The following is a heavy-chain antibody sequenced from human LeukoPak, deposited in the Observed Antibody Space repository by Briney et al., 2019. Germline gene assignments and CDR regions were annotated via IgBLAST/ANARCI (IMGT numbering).Heavy chain of an antibody. Sequence: SDTLSLTCTVSGGSISSYYWSWIRQPAGKGLEWIGRIYTSGSTNYNPSLKSRVTMSVDTSKNQFSLKLSSVTAADTAVYYCASLQNYYGSGSYYYYMDVWGKGTTVTVSS. D-gene: IGHD3-10*01. V-gene: IGHV4-4*07. CDR3: ASLQNYYGSGSYYYYMDV. CDR1: GGSISSYY. CDR2: IYTSGST. J-gene: IGHJ6*03.